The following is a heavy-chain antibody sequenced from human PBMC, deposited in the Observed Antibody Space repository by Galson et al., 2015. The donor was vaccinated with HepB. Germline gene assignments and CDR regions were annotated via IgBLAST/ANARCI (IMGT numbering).Heavy chain of an antibody. J-gene: IGHJ4*02. CDR2: INSDGSST. D-gene: IGHD2-2*01. Sequence: SLRLSCAASGFTFSSSWMHWVRQAPGKGLVWVSRINSDGSSTSYADSVKGRFTISRDNAKNTLYLQMNSLRAEDTAVYYCARDPVVPAVLDYWGQGTLVTVPS. CDR1: GFTFSSSW. V-gene: IGHV3-74*01. CDR3: ARDPVVPAVLDY.